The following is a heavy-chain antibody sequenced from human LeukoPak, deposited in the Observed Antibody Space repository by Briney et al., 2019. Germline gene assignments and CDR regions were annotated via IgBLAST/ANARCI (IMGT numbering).Heavy chain of an antibody. Sequence: SETLSLTCTVSGYSLSSGHSWSWFRQSPVRSLGWIGPMYDTGTSYYNPSLKNRVTISLDTSKNQVSLRLSSVTAADTALYYCVSDDSTYLTPKSWGQGPLVTVSS. CDR2: MYDTGTS. CDR3: VSDDSTYLTPKS. D-gene: IGHD4-11*01. J-gene: IGHJ5*02. V-gene: IGHV4-38-2*02. CDR1: GYSLSSGHS.